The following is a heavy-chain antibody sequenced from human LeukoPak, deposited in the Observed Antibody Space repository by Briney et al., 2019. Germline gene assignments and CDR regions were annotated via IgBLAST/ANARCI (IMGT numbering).Heavy chain of an antibody. CDR3: TRDQNFYGSGRGFDP. Sequence: GGSLRLSCAASGFTFSSYAMSWVRQAPGKGLEWVSSITSSNSYIHYADSVKGRFTISRDNAKNSLYLQMNSLRAEDTAIYYCTRDQNFYGSGRGFDPWGQGTLVTVSP. D-gene: IGHD3-10*01. J-gene: IGHJ5*02. CDR1: GFTFSSYA. V-gene: IGHV3-21*01. CDR2: ITSSNSYI.